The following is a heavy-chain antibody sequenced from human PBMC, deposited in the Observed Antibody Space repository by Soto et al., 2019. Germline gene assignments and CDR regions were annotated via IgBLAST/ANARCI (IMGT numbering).Heavy chain of an antibody. D-gene: IGHD1-1*01. V-gene: IGHV3-30*18. CDR1: GFTISTYG. J-gene: IGHJ4*02. Sequence: PEGSLRLSXAASGFTISTYGMHWVRKAPGKGLEWVAVISYDGNNKYYADSVKGRFTISRDNSKNTLYLQMSSLRAEDTAVYYCAKSVYNWNDGFFDYWGQGTLVTVSS. CDR2: ISYDGNNK. CDR3: AKSVYNWNDGFFDY.